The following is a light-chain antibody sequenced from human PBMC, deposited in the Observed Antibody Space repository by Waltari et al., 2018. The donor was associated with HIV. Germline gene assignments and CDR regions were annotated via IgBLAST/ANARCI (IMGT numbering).Light chain of an antibody. CDR3: QTWGTGIVV. CDR1: SGHTNYA. V-gene: IGLV4-69*01. J-gene: IGLJ2*01. Sequence: QVVLTQSPSASASLGASVKLTCTLSSGHTNYAIAWHQQQPEKGHRYLMRLSTNGSHTKGDGIPDRFSGSSAGAERYLTISSLQSEDEADYYCQTWGTGIVVFGGGTKLTVL. CDR2: LSTNGSH.